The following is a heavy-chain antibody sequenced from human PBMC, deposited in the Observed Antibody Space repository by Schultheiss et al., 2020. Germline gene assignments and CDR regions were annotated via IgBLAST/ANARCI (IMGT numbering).Heavy chain of an antibody. CDR3: ARGKAAAGRFDY. J-gene: IGHJ4*02. D-gene: IGHD6-13*01. CDR2: IYYSGST. V-gene: IGHV4-61*08. Sequence: SETLSLTCTVSGGSISSGGYSWSWIRQPPGKGLEWIGYIYYSGSTYYGPSLKSRVTISVDTSKNQFSLKLSSVTAADTAVYYCARGKAAAGRFDYWGQGTLVTVSS. CDR1: GGSISSGGYS.